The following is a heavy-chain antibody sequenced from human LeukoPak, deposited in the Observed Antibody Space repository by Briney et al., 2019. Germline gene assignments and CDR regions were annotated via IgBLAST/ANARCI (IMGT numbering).Heavy chain of an antibody. J-gene: IGHJ4*02. V-gene: IGHV1-2*02. D-gene: IGHD3-16*02. CDR3: ARDLGITFGGVISFDY. CDR1: GYIFTYYY. CDR2: INPNSGGT. Sequence: ASVKVSCKASGYIFTYYYMHWVRQAPGQGLEWMGWINPNSGGTNYAQKFQGRVTMTRDTFISAAYMELSRLRSDDTAVYYCARDLGITFGGVISFDYWGQGTLVTVSS.